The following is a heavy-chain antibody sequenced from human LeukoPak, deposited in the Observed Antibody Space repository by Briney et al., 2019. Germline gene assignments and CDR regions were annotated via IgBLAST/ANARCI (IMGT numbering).Heavy chain of an antibody. CDR3: ARDPGDGYNLAFDY. CDR2: IRDSGSST. CDR1: GFTFSSYA. Sequence: PGGSLRLSCAASGFTFSSYAMSWVRQAPGKGLEWVSAIRDSGSSTHYADSVKGRFTTSRDNSKNTLYLQMNSLRAEDTAVYYCARDPGDGYNLAFDYWGQGTLVTVSS. D-gene: IGHD5-24*01. V-gene: IGHV3-23*01. J-gene: IGHJ4*02.